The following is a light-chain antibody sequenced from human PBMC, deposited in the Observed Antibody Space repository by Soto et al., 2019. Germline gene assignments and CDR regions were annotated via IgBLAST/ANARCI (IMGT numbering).Light chain of an antibody. CDR3: CSYAGRSTLV. CDR1: SSDVGSYNL. V-gene: IGLV2-23*02. J-gene: IGLJ2*01. Sequence: QSALTQPASVSGSPGQSITISCTGTSSDVGSYNLVSWYLQHPGKAPKLIIYEVTKRPSGVSNRFSGSKSGNTASLTISGLQAEDEADYYCCSYAGRSTLVFGGGTKLTVL. CDR2: EVT.